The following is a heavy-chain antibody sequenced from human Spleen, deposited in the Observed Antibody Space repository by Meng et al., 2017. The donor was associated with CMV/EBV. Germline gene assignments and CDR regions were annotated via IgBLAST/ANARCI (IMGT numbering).Heavy chain of an antibody. CDR3: ARETAASVSDAFDI. CDR1: GYSFANYW. CDR2: IYPGDSDA. Sequence: KVSCKASGYSFANYWIGWVRQMPGKGLECMGIIYPGDSDATYRPSFEGQVTISVDKSISTAYLQWSSLKASDTAMYYCARETAASVSDAFDIWGQGTMVTVSS. J-gene: IGHJ3*02. V-gene: IGHV5-51*01. D-gene: IGHD2-2*01.